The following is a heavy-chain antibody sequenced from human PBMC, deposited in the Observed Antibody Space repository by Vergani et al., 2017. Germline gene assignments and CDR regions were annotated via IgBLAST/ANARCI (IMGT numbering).Heavy chain of an antibody. CDR2: IWYDGSNK. J-gene: IGHJ4*02. CDR1: GFTFSSYG. CDR3: ARRTRQHLDY. D-gene: IGHD6-13*01. V-gene: IGHV3-33*01. Sequence: QVQLVESGGGVVQPGRSLRLSCAASGFTFSSYGMHWVRQAPGKGLEWVAVIWYDGSNKYYADSVKGRFTISRDNSKNTLYLQMNSLRDEDTAVYYCARRTRQHLDYWGQGTLVTVSS.